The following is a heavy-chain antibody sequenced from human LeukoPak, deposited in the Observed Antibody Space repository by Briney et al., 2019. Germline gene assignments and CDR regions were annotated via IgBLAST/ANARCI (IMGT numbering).Heavy chain of an antibody. CDR3: ARDVAYYYDSSGYYRYYYYMDV. CDR1: GGSISSYY. V-gene: IGHV4-59*01. D-gene: IGHD3-22*01. Sequence: SETLSLTCTVSGGSISSYYWSWIRQPPGKGLEWIGYIYYSGSTNYNPSLKSRVTISVDTSKNQFSPKLSSVTAADTAVYYCARDVAYYYDSSGYYRYYYYMDVWGKGTTVTVSS. CDR2: IYYSGST. J-gene: IGHJ6*03.